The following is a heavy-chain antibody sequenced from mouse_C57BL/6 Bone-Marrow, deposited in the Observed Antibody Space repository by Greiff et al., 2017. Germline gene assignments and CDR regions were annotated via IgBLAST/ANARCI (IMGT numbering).Heavy chain of an antibody. J-gene: IGHJ4*01. V-gene: IGHV5-6*01. Sequence: EVHLVESGGDLVKPGGSLKLSCAASGFTFSSYGMSWVRQTPDTRLEWVATISSGGSYTYYPDSVKGRFTISRDNAKNTLYLQMSSLKSEDTAMYYCARHSYYAMDYWGQGTSVTVSS. CDR1: GFTFSSYG. CDR2: ISSGGSYT. CDR3: ARHSYYAMDY.